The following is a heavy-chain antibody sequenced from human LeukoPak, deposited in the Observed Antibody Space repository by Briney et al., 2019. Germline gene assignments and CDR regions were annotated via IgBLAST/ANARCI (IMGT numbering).Heavy chain of an antibody. D-gene: IGHD6-13*01. J-gene: IGHJ4*02. V-gene: IGHV1-8*01. CDR1: GFTFTSYD. CDR3: ARARRNSWYPWVY. CDR2: MNPNSGNT. Sequence: ASVKVSCKASGFTFTSYDINWVRQATGQGLEWMGWMNPNSGNTGYAQKFQGRVTMTRNTSISTAYMELSSLRSEDTAVYYCARARRNSWYPWVYWGQGTLVTVSS.